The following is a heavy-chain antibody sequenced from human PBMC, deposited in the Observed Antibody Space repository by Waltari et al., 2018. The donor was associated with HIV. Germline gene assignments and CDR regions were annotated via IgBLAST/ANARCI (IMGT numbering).Heavy chain of an antibody. D-gene: IGHD3-16*02. CDR3: ARTSPYDRVWGTYRSLMMPY. Sequence: VQLVQSGAEVKQPGASLKVSRKASGYTFTSCGFHWVRQAPGQGLEWMGWSSPYKGNTQQAQKVQGRVTMTTDTSTNTGSMELRNLRSDDAAVDYCARTSPYDRVWGTYRSLMMPYWGQGTLVTVST. CDR1: GYTFTSCG. V-gene: IGHV1-18*01. J-gene: IGHJ4*02. CDR2: SSPYKGNT.